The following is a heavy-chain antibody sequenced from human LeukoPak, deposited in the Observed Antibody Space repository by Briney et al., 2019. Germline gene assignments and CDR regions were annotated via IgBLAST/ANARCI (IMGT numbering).Heavy chain of an antibody. D-gene: IGHD3-10*01. Sequence: GGSLRLSCAASGFTFSNYWMNWVRQAPGKGLEWVANIKQDESERYYVDSVKGRFTISRDNAKNSLYLQMNSLRAEDTAVYYCARDPSPLTMVRGATPEHFDYWGQGTLVTVSS. CDR1: GFTFSNYW. J-gene: IGHJ4*02. CDR2: IKQDESER. V-gene: IGHV3-7*03. CDR3: ARDPSPLTMVRGATPEHFDY.